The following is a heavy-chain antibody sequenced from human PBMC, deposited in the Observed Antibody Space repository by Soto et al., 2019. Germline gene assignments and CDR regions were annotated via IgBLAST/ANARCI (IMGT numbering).Heavy chain of an antibody. V-gene: IGHV4-59*01. CDR2: IYYSGST. J-gene: IGHJ4*02. CDR1: GGSISSYY. Sequence: QVQLQESGPGLVKPSETLSLTCTVSGGSISSYYWSWIRQPPGKGLEWIGYIYYSGSTNYNPALKSRVTITVDPSTNQFSLKLSSVTAADAAVYSCARSDGRYWGQGTLVTVSS. CDR3: ARSDGRY.